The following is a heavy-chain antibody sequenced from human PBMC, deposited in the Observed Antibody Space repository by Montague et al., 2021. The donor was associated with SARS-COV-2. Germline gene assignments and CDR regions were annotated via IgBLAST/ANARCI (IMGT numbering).Heavy chain of an antibody. Sequence: SLRLSCAASGFTFSSYAMHWVRQAPGKGLEWVAVISYDGSNKYYADSVKGRFTISRDNSKNTLYLQMNSLRAEDTAVYYCARSGAGFMVRGVINGMDVWGQGTTVTVSS. D-gene: IGHD3-10*01. CDR3: ARSGAGFMVRGVINGMDV. CDR2: ISYDGSNK. J-gene: IGHJ6*02. CDR1: GFTFSSYA. V-gene: IGHV3-30*04.